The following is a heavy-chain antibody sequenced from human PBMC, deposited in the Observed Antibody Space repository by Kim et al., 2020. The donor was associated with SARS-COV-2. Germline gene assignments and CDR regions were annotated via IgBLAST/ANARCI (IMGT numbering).Heavy chain of an antibody. CDR2: ISGSGGST. Sequence: GGSLRLSCAASGFTFSSYAMSWVRQAPGKGLEWVSAISGSGGSTYYADSVKGRFTISRDNSKNTLYLQMNSLRAEDTAVYYCAKGSPYCCSSTSCYEGPGYYFDYWGQGTLVTVSS. CDR1: GFTFSSYA. V-gene: IGHV3-23*01. CDR3: AKGSPYCCSSTSCYEGPGYYFDY. D-gene: IGHD2-2*01. J-gene: IGHJ4*02.